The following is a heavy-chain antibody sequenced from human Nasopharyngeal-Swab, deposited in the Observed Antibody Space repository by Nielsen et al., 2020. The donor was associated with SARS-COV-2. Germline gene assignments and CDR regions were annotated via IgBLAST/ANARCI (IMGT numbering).Heavy chain of an antibody. D-gene: IGHD6-13*01. CDR1: GGTFSSYA. J-gene: IGHJ6*03. CDR3: ARAGEQQLLYYYYMDV. V-gene: IGHV1-69*06. Sequence: SVKVSCKASGGTFSSYAISWVRQAPGQGLEWMGGIIPIFGTANYAQKFQGRVTITAVKSTSTAYMELSSLRSEDTAVYYCARAGEQQLLYYYYMDVWGKGTTVTVSS. CDR2: IIPIFGTA.